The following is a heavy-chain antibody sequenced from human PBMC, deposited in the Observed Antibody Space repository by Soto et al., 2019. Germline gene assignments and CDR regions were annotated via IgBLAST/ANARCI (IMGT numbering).Heavy chain of an antibody. CDR2: IKSDGST. CDR3: AGDPVPEY. V-gene: IGHV3-74*01. CDR1: GFTFSRYW. J-gene: IGHJ4*02. Sequence: EVQRVESGGGLVQPGGSLRLSCAASGFTFSRYWMHWVRQAPGKGLVWVSLIKSDGSTSYADSVKGRFTISRDNAKNTLYLQMNSLRVEDTAVYYCAGDPVPEYWGQGTLVTVSS.